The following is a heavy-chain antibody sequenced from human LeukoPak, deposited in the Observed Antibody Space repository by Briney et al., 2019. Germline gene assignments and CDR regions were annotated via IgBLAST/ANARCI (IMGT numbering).Heavy chain of an antibody. CDR1: GYTFTGYY. V-gene: IGHV1-2*02. CDR2: INPNSGVT. Sequence: ASVKVSCKASGYTFTGYYMHWVRQAPGQGLEWMGWINPNSGVTNYAQKFQGRVTMTRYTSITTAYMDLNRLRSDDTAVYYCARDRIAVAGPDYWGQGTLVTVSS. CDR3: ARDRIAVAGPDY. J-gene: IGHJ4*02. D-gene: IGHD6-19*01.